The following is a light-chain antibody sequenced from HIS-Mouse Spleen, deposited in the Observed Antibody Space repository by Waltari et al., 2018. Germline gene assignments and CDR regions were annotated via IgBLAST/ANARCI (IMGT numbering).Light chain of an antibody. CDR3: QSYDSSNVV. CDR2: EAN. CDR1: SGSIASNY. J-gene: IGLJ2*01. V-gene: IGLV6-57*02. Sequence: NFMLTQPHSVSESPGKTVTISCTGSSGSIASNYVQWYQQRPGSAPTTVIYEANQRPSGVPDRCSGSIDSSSNSAALTISGLKTGDEADYYCQSYDSSNVVFGGGTKLTVL.